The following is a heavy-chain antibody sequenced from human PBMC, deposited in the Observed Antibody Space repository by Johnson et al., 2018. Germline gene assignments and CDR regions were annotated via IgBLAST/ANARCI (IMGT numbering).Heavy chain of an antibody. CDR3: AAPGREYCSSTSCYGGVYYYYGMDV. D-gene: IGHD2-2*01. J-gene: IGHJ6*02. V-gene: IGHV3-13*01. CDR1: GFTFSSYD. CDR2: IGTAGDT. Sequence: VQLVESGGGLVQPGGSLRLSCAASGFTFSSYDMHWVRQATGKGLEWVSAIGTAGDTYYPGSVKGRFTISRENAKNSLYLQMNSLSAEDTAVYYCAAPGREYCSSTSCYGGVYYYYGMDVWGQGTTVTVSS.